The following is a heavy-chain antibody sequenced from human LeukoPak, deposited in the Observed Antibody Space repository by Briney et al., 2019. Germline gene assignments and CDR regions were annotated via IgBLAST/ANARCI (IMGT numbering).Heavy chain of an antibody. CDR2: IYSGGST. CDR1: GFTVSSNY. J-gene: IGHJ4*02. Sequence: GGSLRLSCAASGFTVSSNYMSWVRQAPGKGLGWVSVIYSGGSTYYADSVKGRFTISRDNSKNTLYLQMNSLRADDTAVYYCARPDVTMIGGGNFDYWGQGTLVTVSS. CDR3: ARPDVTMIGGGNFDY. D-gene: IGHD3-22*01. V-gene: IGHV3-53*01.